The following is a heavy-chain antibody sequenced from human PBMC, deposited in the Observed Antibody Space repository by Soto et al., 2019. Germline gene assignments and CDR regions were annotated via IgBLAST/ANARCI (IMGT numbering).Heavy chain of an antibody. J-gene: IGHJ6*02. V-gene: IGHV3-33*01. CDR2: IWYDGSNK. CDR3: ARDRGMVYARGRFGGMDV. D-gene: IGHD2-8*01. Sequence: QVQLVESGGGVVQPGRSLRLSCAAYGFSFSSYGMHWIRQAPGKGLEWVAVIWYDGSNKYYADSVKGRFTISRDNSKNTLYLQMNSLRAEDTAVYYCARDRGMVYARGRFGGMDVWGQGTTVTVSS. CDR1: GFSFSSYG.